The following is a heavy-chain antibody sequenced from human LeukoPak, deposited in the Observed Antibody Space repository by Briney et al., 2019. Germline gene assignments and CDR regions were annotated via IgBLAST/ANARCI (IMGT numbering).Heavy chain of an antibody. CDR1: GFTFSSYA. V-gene: IGHV4-4*02. CDR3: TALIDSSGYYPFDY. D-gene: IGHD3-22*01. CDR2: IYYSGST. J-gene: IGHJ4*02. Sequence: GSLRLSCSASGFTFSSYAMHWVRQPPGKGLEWIGEIYYSGSTNYNPSLKSRVTISVDESKNQFSLKLSSVTAADTAVYYCTALIDSSGYYPFDYWGQGTLVTVSS.